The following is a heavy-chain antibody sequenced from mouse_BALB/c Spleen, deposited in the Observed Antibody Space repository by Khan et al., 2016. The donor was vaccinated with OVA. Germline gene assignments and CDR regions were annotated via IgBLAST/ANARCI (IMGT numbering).Heavy chain of an antibody. Sequence: EVELVESGGDLVKPGGSLKLSCAASGFTFSTYGMSWVRQTPDKRLEWVATISSGGSYTYYPDSVKGRFTISRDNAKNTLYLQMSSLKSEGTAMYYCARLAYYYGSEGFAYWGQGTLVTVSA. CDR1: GFTFSTYG. J-gene: IGHJ3*01. CDR2: ISSGGSYT. D-gene: IGHD1-1*01. V-gene: IGHV5-6*01. CDR3: ARLAYYYGSEGFAY.